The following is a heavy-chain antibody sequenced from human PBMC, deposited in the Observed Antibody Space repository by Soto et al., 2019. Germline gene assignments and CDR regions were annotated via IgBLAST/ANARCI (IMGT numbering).Heavy chain of an antibody. CDR1: GYSFTSSW. CDR3: ARPVSRGLVTRFDY. J-gene: IGHJ4*01. Sequence: GESLKISCKGSGYSFTSSWIAWVLQIPGKGLEWMGSIYPGDSDTKYSPSFQGQVTISADKSSTAYLQWSSLKASDTAMYYCARPVSRGLVTRFDYWGQGTLVTVSS. V-gene: IGHV5-51*01. CDR2: IYPGDSDT. D-gene: IGHD2-21*02.